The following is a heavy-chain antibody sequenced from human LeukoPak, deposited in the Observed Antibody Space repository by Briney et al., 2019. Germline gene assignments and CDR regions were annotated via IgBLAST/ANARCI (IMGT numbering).Heavy chain of an antibody. J-gene: IGHJ6*02. Sequence: SVEVSCKASGGTFSSYAISWVRQAPGQGLEWMGGIIPIFGTANYAQKFQGRVTITADESTSTAYMELSSLRSEDTAVYYCARELVGPKIMDVWGQGTTVTVSS. D-gene: IGHD2-8*02. CDR1: GGTFSSYA. CDR2: IIPIFGTA. CDR3: ARELVGPKIMDV. V-gene: IGHV1-69*13.